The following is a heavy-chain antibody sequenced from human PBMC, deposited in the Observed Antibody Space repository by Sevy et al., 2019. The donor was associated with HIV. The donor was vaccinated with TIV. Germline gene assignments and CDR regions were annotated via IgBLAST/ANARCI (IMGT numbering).Heavy chain of an antibody. Sequence: GGSLRLSCAASGFTFSSYTMNWVRQAPGKGLEWVSYISSSSSTIYCADSVKGRFTISRDNAKNSLYLQMNSLRDEDTAIYYCARDIQKWLGPGGDPVWGQGTLVTVSS. CDR1: GFTFSSYT. J-gene: IGHJ4*02. V-gene: IGHV3-48*02. CDR2: ISSSSSTI. D-gene: IGHD6-19*01. CDR3: ARDIQKWLGPGGDPV.